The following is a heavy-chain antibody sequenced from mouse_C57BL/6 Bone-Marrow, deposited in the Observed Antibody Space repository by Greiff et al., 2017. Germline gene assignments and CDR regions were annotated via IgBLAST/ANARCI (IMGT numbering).Heavy chain of an antibody. V-gene: IGHV1-52*01. J-gene: IGHJ3*01. CDR3: GYGNYVAWFAY. CDR2: IDPSDSAT. D-gene: IGHD2-1*01. CDR1: GYTFTSYW. Sequence: VQLQQPGAELVRPGSSVKLSCKASGYTFTSYWMHWVKQRPIQGLEWIGNIDPSDSATHYNQKFKDKATLTVDKSSSTAYMQLSSLTSEDSAVYYCGYGNYVAWFAYWGQGTLVTVSA.